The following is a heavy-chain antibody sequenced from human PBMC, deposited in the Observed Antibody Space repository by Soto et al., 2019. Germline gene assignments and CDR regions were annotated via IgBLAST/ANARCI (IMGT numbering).Heavy chain of an antibody. CDR3: ARVRTTVTTFDSFDI. V-gene: IGHV1-2*02. Sequence: ASVKVSCKASGYTFTGYYMHWVRQAPGQGLEWMGWINPNSGGTNYAQKFQGRVTMTRDTSISTAYMELSRLRSDDTAVYYCARVRTTVTTFDSFDIWGQGTMVTVSS. CDR2: INPNSGGT. CDR1: GYTFTGYY. J-gene: IGHJ3*02. D-gene: IGHD4-17*01.